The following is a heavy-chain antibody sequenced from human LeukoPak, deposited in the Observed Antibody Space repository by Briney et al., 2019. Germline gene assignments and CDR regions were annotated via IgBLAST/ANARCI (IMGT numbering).Heavy chain of an antibody. CDR3: ARASFWFDYSGYYFDS. J-gene: IGHJ4*02. CDR2: IYNSGGT. D-gene: IGHD2-15*01. CDR1: GFTISSNY. V-gene: IGHV3-66*01. Sequence: GESLGLSCAASGFTISSNYMSWVRQAPGKGLEWVSVIYNSGGTYYADSVKGRFTISRDNSKNTVSLQMNSLRAEDTAVYYCARASFWFDYSGYYFDSWGQGTLVTVSS.